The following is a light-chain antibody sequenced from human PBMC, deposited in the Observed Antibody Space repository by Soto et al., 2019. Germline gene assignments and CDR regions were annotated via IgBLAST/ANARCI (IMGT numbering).Light chain of an antibody. V-gene: IGKV3-11*01. Sequence: EIVLTQSPATLSLSPGERATLSCRASQSVSSYLAWYQQKPGQAPRLLIYDASNRATGIPARFSGSGSGTDFTLTISSLEPEDCAVYYCQQRSNWPALTFGGGTKVKIK. CDR2: DAS. CDR1: QSVSSY. CDR3: QQRSNWPALT. J-gene: IGKJ4*01.